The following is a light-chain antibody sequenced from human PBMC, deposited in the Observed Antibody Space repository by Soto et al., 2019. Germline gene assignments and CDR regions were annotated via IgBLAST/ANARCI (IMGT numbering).Light chain of an antibody. V-gene: IGKV3-20*01. CDR3: QQYGSSTGLT. CDR2: GAS. CDR1: QSVSSSY. J-gene: IGKJ4*01. Sequence: EIVLTQSPGTLSLSPGERATLSCRASQSVSSSYLAWYQQKPGQAPRLLIYGASSRATGIPDRFSGSGSGTDFTLTISRLEPEDLAVYYCQQYGSSTGLTFGGGTKVEIK.